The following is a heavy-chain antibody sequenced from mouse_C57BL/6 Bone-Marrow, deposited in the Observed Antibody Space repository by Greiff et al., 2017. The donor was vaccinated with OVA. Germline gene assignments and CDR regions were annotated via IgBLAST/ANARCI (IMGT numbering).Heavy chain of an antibody. V-gene: IGHV1-4*01. Sequence: QVHVKQSGAELVRPGASVKMSCKASGYTFTSYTMHWVKQRPGQGLEWIGYINPSSGYTKYNQKFKDKATLTADKSSSTAYMQLSSLTSEDSAVYYCAREVLYYDYDPLGYWGQGTTLTVSS. CDR2: INPSSGYT. D-gene: IGHD2-4*01. J-gene: IGHJ2*01. CDR1: GYTFTSYT. CDR3: AREVLYYDYDPLGY.